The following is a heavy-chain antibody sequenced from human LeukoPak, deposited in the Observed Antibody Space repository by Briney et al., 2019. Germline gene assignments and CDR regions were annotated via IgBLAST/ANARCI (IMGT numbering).Heavy chain of an antibody. J-gene: IGHJ3*02. CDR2: IDPDSGGT. V-gene: IGHV1-2*02. D-gene: IGHD3-22*01. Sequence: GASVKVSCKASGYTFTGYYMHWVRQAPGQGLEWMASIDPDSGGTNYAQRFQGRVTVTRDTSITTAYMELSRLRFDDTAVYYCAREYYDSSGLKHAFDIWGQGTMVTVSS. CDR3: AREYYDSSGLKHAFDI. CDR1: GYTFTGYY.